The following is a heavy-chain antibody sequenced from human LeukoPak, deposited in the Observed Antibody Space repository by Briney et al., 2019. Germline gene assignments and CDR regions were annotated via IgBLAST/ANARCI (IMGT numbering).Heavy chain of an antibody. D-gene: IGHD6-19*01. V-gene: IGHV4-61*05. CDR2: IYYSGST. Sequence: SETLSLTCTVSGDSISTSSYYWGWIRQPPGKGLEWIGYIYYSGSTNYNPSLKSRVTISVDTSKNQFSLKLSSVTAADTAVYYCARYQWLAHFDYWGQGTLVTVSS. J-gene: IGHJ4*02. CDR3: ARYQWLAHFDY. CDR1: GDSISTSSYY.